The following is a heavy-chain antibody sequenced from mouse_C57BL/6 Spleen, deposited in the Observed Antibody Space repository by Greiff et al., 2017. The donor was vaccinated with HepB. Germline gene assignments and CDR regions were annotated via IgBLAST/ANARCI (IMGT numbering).Heavy chain of an antibody. CDR2: IDPSDSET. V-gene: IGHV1-52*01. Sequence: VQLQQPGAELVRPGSSVKLSCKASGYTFTSYWMHWVKQRPIQGLEWIGNIDPSDSETHYNQKFKDKATLTVDKSSSTAYMQLSSLTSEDSAVYYCARKKTPYAMDYWGQGTSVTVSS. J-gene: IGHJ4*01. CDR3: ARKKTPYAMDY. CDR1: GYTFTSYW.